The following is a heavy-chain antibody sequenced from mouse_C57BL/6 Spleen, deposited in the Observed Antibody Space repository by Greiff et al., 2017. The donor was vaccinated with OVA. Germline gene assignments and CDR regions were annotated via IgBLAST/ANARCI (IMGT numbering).Heavy chain of an antibody. V-gene: IGHV1-18*01. CDR1: GYTFTDYN. Sequence: VQLQQSGPELVKPGASVKIPCKASGYTFTDYNMDWVKQSHGKSLEWIGDINPNNGGTIYNQKFKGKATLTVDKSSSTAYMELRSLTSEDTAVYYCARWHSNYLDYWGQGTTLTVSS. J-gene: IGHJ2*01. CDR3: ARWHSNYLDY. CDR2: INPNNGGT. D-gene: IGHD2-5*01.